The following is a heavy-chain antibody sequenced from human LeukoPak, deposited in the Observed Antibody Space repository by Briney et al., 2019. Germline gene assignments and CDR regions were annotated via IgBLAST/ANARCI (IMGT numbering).Heavy chain of an antibody. CDR1: GFTFSSYW. CDR2: IKQDGSEK. D-gene: IGHD3-22*01. J-gene: IGHJ6*02. V-gene: IGHV3-7*01. CDR3: ARDGDSSGYYGMDV. Sequence: PGGSLRLSCAASGFTFSSYWMSWVRQAPGKGLEWVANIKQDGSEKYYADSVKGRFTISRDNAKNSLYLQMNSLRAEDTAVYYCARDGDSSGYYGMDVWGQGTTVTVSS.